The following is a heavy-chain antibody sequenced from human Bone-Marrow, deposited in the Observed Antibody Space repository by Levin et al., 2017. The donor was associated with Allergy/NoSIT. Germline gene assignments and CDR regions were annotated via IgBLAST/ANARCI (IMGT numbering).Heavy chain of an antibody. CDR1: GGSISIYY. J-gene: IGHJ3*01. D-gene: IGHD3-16*01. CDR2: IFTSGNT. Sequence: GSLRLSCTVSGGSISIYYWTWIRQPAGKGLEWIGRIFTSGNTNYNPSLKSRVTMSIDTSKNQFSLTLSSVIAADTAVYFCARASQGHAYGAFDLWGQGIEVNVSS. CDR3: ARASQGHAYGAFDL. V-gene: IGHV4-4*07.